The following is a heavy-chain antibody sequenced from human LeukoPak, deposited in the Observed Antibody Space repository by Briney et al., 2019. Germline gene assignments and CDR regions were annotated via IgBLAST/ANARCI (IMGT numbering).Heavy chain of an antibody. CDR2: IYSGGST. J-gene: IGHJ6*02. Sequence: GGSLRLSCAASGFTVSSNYMSWVRQAPGKGLEWVSVIYSGGSTYYADSVKGRFTISRDNSKNTLYLQMNSLRAEDTAVYYCARDFSYTGVSYYYYGMDVWGQGTTVTVSS. D-gene: IGHD2-2*02. V-gene: IGHV3-66*01. CDR1: GFTVSSNY. CDR3: ARDFSYTGVSYYYYGMDV.